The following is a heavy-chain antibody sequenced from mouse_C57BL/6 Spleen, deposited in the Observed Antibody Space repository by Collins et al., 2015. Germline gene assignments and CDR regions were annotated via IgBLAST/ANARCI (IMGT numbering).Heavy chain of an antibody. CDR2: IYPGDGNT. D-gene: IGHD2-5*01. CDR3: ATYSNYDALDY. Sequence: QVQLQQSGAELVKPGASVKISCKASGYTFSSFWMNWVKQRPGKGLEWIGRIYPGDGNTNYNGKFKGKATLTTDKSSSTAYMQLISLTSEDSAVYFCATYSNYDALDYWGQGTSVTVSS. V-gene: IGHV1-82*01. J-gene: IGHJ4*01. CDR1: GYTFSSFW.